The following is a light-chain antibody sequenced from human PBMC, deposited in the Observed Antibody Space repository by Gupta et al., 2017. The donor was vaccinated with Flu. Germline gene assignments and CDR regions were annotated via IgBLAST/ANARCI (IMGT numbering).Light chain of an antibody. CDR3: QQAYSFPLT. Sequence: DIQMTQSPSSVSASVGDRVSVTCRASQTIYSELAWYQHKAGKAPKLLIHPATTLQSGVPSRFSGSGSGTDFTLTISSLQPEDFATYYCQQAYSFPLTFGGGTKVEIK. J-gene: IGKJ4*01. CDR1: QTIYSE. V-gene: IGKV1-12*01. CDR2: PAT.